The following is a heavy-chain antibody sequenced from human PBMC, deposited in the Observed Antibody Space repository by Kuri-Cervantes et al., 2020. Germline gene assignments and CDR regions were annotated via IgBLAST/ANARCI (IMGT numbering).Heavy chain of an antibody. D-gene: IGHD5-18*01. V-gene: IGHV3-9*01. CDR3: ASSATARGGMDV. CDR1: GFTFDDYA. Sequence: GGSLRLSCAASGFTFDDYAIHWVRQAPEKGLEWVSGISWNSGSIGYADSVKGRFTISRDNAKNTLYLQINSLRAEDTAVYYCASSATARGGMDVWGQGTTVTVSS. J-gene: IGHJ6*02. CDR2: ISWNSGSI.